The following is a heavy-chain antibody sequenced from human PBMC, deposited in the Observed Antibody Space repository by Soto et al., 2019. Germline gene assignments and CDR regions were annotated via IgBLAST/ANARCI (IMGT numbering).Heavy chain of an antibody. CDR2: IYYSGST. CDR1: GGSISSYY. J-gene: IGHJ6*03. V-gene: IGHV4-59*01. D-gene: IGHD6-13*01. Sequence: SETLSLTCTVSGGSISSYYWSWIRQPPGKGLEWIGYIYYSGSTNYNPSLKSRVTISVDTSKNQFSLKLSSVTAADTAVYYCARGAAAAGTGRAGKDNYYYYYYMDVWGKGTTVTVSS. CDR3: ARGAAAAGTGRAGKDNYYYYYYMDV.